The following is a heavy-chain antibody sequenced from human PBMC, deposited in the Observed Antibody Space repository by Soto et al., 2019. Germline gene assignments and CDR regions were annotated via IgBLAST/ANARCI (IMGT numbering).Heavy chain of an antibody. V-gene: IGHV3-74*01. D-gene: IGHD5-18*01. J-gene: IGHJ5*02. CDR1: GFTFTSYW. CDR3: TRSITGYSYADT. CDR2: INSDGTDT. Sequence: GGSLRLSCAASGFTFTSYWMHWVRQTPGKGLVWVSRINSDGTDTVYVDSVKGRFTISRDNAKNTLFLQMNSLRAEDTAVYYCTRSITGYSYADTWGRGTLVTVSS.